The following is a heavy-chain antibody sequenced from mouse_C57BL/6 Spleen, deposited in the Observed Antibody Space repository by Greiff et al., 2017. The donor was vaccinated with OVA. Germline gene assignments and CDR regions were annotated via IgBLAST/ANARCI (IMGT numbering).Heavy chain of an antibody. J-gene: IGHJ1*03. CDR2: IWSGGRT. V-gene: IGHV2-2*01. CDR1: GFSLTSYG. D-gene: IGHD1-1*01. CDR3: ARNSGTVGARYFDV. Sequence: QVQLKQSGPGLVQPSQSLSITCTVSGFSLTSYGVHWVRQSPGKGLEWLGVIWSGGRTDYNAAFISRLSISKDNSKSQVFFKMNSLQADDTAIYYCARNSGTVGARYFDVWGTGTTVTVSS.